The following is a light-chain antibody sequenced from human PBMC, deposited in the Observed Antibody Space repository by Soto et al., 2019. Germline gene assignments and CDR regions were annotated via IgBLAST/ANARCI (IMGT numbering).Light chain of an antibody. V-gene: IGKV3-11*01. CDR3: QQRYTLIT. CDR2: DAS. Sequence: EIVLRQSPATLSMSPGERATLSCRASQNIDNFLVWYQQNPGQAPRLLIYDASKRATGIPAGFSGSGSGTDFTLTISSLEPEDFAVYSCQQRYTLITFGPGTKVDIK. CDR1: QNIDNF. J-gene: IGKJ3*01.